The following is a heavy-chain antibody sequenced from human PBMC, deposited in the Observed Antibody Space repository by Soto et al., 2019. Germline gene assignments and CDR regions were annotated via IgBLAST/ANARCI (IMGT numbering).Heavy chain of an antibody. J-gene: IGHJ4*02. CDR1: GGSLSTYY. Sequence: PSETLSLTCTVSGGSLSTYYWSWIRQPPGKGLEWIGYVQNSGRTNYNPSLNSRASISVDTSKTQFSLQLSSVTAADTAVYYCARERPYYAFDYWGQGTPATV. CDR3: ARERPYYAFDY. D-gene: IGHD3-22*01. V-gene: IGHV4-59*01. CDR2: VQNSGRT.